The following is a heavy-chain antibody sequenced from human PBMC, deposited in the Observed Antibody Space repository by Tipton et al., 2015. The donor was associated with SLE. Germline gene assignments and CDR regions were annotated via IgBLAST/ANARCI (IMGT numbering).Heavy chain of an antibody. Sequence: TLSLTCAVYGGSFSGYYWSWIRQPPGKGLEWIGEINHSGSTNYNPSLKSRVTISVDTSKNQFSLKLSSVTAADTAVYYCARGPGGELSAEYFQHWGQGTLVTVSS. CDR1: GGSFSGYY. J-gene: IGHJ1*01. CDR3: ARGPGGELSAEYFQH. D-gene: IGHD3-16*02. V-gene: IGHV4-34*01. CDR2: INHSGST.